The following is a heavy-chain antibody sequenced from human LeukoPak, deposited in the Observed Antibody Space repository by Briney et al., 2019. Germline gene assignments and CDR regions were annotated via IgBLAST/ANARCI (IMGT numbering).Heavy chain of an antibody. CDR1: GFTFSSYS. V-gene: IGHV3-21*01. Sequence: PGGSLRLSCAASGFTFSSYSMTWVRQAPGKGLEWVSFISSSSSYIYYADSVKGRFTISRDNAKNSLYLQMNSLRAEDTAVYYCASGSYGYVYWGQGTLVTVSS. CDR2: ISSSSSYI. D-gene: IGHD3-16*01. CDR3: ASGSYGYVY. J-gene: IGHJ4*02.